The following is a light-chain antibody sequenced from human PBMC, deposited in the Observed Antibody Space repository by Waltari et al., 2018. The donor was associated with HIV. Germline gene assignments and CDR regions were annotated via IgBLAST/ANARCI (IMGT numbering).Light chain of an antibody. CDR2: EVT. Sequence: QSAPTQPPSASGSLGQSVTISCIGSSTDIGAYDFVSWFQQLPHNAPPLLLYEVTKRPAGVTELFCGSRAGNTAFLTVSGLQPNDTAAYFCSSYGDNNWVLFGGGTKLTVL. J-gene: IGLJ2*01. CDR3: SSYGDNNWVL. CDR1: STDIGAYDF. V-gene: IGLV2-8*01.